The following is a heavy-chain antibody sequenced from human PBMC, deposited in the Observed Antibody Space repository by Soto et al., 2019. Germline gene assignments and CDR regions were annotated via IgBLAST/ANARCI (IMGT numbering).Heavy chain of an antibody. CDR2: INPNSGGT. V-gene: IGHV1-2*04. J-gene: IGHJ3*02. D-gene: IGHD6-19*01. CDR3: ARKLAVAGILNI. CDR1: GYTFTGYY. Sequence: ASVKVSCKASGYTFTGYYMHWVRQAPGQGLEWMGWINPNSGGTNYAQKFQGWVTMTRDTSISTAYMELSSLRSEDTAVYYCARKLAVAGILNIWGQGTMLTVSS.